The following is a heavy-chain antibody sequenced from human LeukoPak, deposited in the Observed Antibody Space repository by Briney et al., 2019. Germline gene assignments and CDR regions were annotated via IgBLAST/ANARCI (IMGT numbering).Heavy chain of an antibody. CDR1: GYTFTSYD. CDR2: MNPNSGNT. CDR3: ARTLPGSWGYYYMDV. Sequence: ASVRVSCKASGYTFTSYDINWVRQATGQGLEWMGWMNPNSGNTGYAQKFQGRVTTTRNTSISTAYMELSSLRSEDTAVYYCARTLPGSWGYYYMDVWGKGTTVTVSS. V-gene: IGHV1-8*03. J-gene: IGHJ6*03. D-gene: IGHD3-16*01.